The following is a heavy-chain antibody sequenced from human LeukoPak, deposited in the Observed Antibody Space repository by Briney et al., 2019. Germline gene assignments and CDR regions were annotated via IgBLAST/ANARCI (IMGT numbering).Heavy chain of an antibody. CDR3: AKEASTGGVCQY. V-gene: IGHV3-23*01. CDR2: ISGSGGST. J-gene: IGHJ4*02. D-gene: IGHD2-8*02. Sequence: WGSLRLSCAASELTFSRYAMSWVRQAPGKGLEWVSAISGSGGSTYYADSVKGRFTISRDNSKNTLYLQMNSLRAEDTAVYYCAKEASTGGVCQYWGQGTLVTVSS. CDR1: ELTFSRYA.